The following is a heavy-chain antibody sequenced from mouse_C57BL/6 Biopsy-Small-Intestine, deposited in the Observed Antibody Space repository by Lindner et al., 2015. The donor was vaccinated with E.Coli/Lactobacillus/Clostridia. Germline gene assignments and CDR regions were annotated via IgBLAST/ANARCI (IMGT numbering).Heavy chain of an antibody. CDR3: VRENFYGPFDY. CDR2: IRIKSKNYAT. D-gene: IGHD1-1*01. V-gene: IGHV10-1*01. J-gene: IGHJ2*01. Sequence: VQLQESGGGLVQPKGSLKLSCAASGFSFNTYAMNWVRQAPGRGLEWVARIRIKSKNYATYYADSVKDRFTISRDDSESMLYLQMNNLKTEDTAIYYCVRENFYGPFDYWGQGTTLTVSS. CDR1: GFSFNTYA.